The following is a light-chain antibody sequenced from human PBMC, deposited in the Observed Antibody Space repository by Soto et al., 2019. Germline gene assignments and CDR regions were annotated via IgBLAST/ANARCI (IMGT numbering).Light chain of an antibody. Sequence: EIVLTQSPGTLSLSPGERATLSCRASQSVSSNYLAWYQQKPGQAPRLLIYGASSRATGIPDRFSGSESGTDFTPTISRLEPEDFAVYYCQQYGSSPLTFGQGTKVEIK. CDR2: GAS. CDR1: QSVSSNY. V-gene: IGKV3-20*01. CDR3: QQYGSSPLT. J-gene: IGKJ1*01.